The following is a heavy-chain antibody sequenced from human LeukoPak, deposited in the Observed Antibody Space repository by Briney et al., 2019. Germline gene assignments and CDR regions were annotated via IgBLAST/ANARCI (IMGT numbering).Heavy chain of an antibody. CDR1: GGTFSSYT. D-gene: IGHD3-22*01. V-gene: IGHV1-69*02. CDR2: IIAILGIA. CDR3: ARASTDYYDSSGYDY. J-gene: IGHJ4*02. Sequence: GSSVKVSCKASGGTFSSYTISWVRQAPGQGLEWMGRIIAILGIANYAQKFQGRVTITADKSTSTAYMELSSLRSEDTAVYYCARASTDYYDSSGYDYWGQGTLVTVSS.